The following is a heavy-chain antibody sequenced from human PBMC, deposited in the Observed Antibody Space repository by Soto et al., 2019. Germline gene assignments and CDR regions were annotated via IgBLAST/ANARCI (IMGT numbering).Heavy chain of an antibody. CDR1: GYTFTTYTFTNYY. CDR2: INPSGGST. J-gene: IGHJ6*02. D-gene: IGHD3-10*01. Sequence: QVQLVQSGAEVNKPGASVKVSCKASGYTFTTYTFTNYYIHWVRRAPGQGLEWMGIINPSGGSTSYAQKFQGRVSMTRDTSTSTVYMELSSLRSEDTAIYYCARAGDEPPRPYYHYAMDVWGQGTTVTVSS. CDR3: ARAGDEPPRPYYHYAMDV. V-gene: IGHV1-46*01.